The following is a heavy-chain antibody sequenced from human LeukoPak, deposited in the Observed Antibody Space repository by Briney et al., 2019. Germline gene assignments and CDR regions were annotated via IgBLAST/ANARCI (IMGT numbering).Heavy chain of an antibody. V-gene: IGHV3-33*01. D-gene: IGHD3-22*01. CDR1: GFTFSSYG. CDR3: ASLYYYDSSGYESPFDY. Sequence: PGGSLRLSCAASGFTFSSYGMHWVRQAPGKGLEWVAVIWYDGSNKYYADSVKGRFTISRDNSKNTLYLQMNSLRAEDTAVYYCASLYYYDSSGYESPFDYWGQGTLVTVSS. CDR2: IWYDGSNK. J-gene: IGHJ4*02.